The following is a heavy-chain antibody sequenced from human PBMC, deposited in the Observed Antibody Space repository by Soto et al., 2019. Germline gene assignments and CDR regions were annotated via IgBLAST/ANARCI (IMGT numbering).Heavy chain of an antibody. D-gene: IGHD3-10*01. Sequence: EVQLLDSGGGLVQPGGSLRLSCAASGFTFSNYAMTWVRQAPGKGLERVSNISDIAGSTYYADSAKGRFTISRDNYQNTVYIQINSLRAEGSAVYYCAKNNRASGLGTYDYGGQGTLVTVSS. V-gene: IGHV3-23*01. CDR3: AKNNRASGLGTYDY. CDR1: GFTFSNYA. CDR2: ISDIAGST. J-gene: IGHJ4*02.